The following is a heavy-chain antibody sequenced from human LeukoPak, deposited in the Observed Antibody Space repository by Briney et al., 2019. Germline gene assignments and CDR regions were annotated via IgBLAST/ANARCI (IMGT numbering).Heavy chain of an antibody. CDR2: IYPGDSDS. J-gene: IGHJ4*02. Sequence: GESLKISCEGSGYSFTLYWIAWMRQMPGKGLEWMGIIYPGDSDSRYSPSFQGQVTISADKSISTAYLQWSSLRASDTAIYYCARRAAYYSSYFDSWGQGTLVTVSS. V-gene: IGHV5-51*01. CDR3: ARRAAYYSSYFDS. D-gene: IGHD3-9*01. CDR1: GYSFTLYW.